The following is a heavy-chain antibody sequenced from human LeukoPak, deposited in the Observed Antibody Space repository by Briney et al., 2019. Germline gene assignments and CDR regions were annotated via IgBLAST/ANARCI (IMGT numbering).Heavy chain of an antibody. D-gene: IGHD3-10*01. CDR2: INSDGSST. Sequence: QPGGSLRLSCAASGFTFGSYWMHWVRQAPGKGLVWVSRINSDGSSTSYADSVKGRFTISRDNAKNTLYLQMNSLRAEDTAVYYCARGPNGPYYYGSGSYYIFYDYWGQGTLVTVSS. V-gene: IGHV3-74*01. CDR3: ARGPNGPYYYGSGSYYIFYDY. J-gene: IGHJ4*02. CDR1: GFTFGSYW.